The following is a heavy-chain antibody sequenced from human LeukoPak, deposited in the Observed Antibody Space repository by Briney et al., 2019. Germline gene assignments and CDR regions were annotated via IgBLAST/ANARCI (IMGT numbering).Heavy chain of an antibody. D-gene: IGHD5-24*01. J-gene: IGHJ4*02. CDR3: ARGRDGSNPGVFDY. Sequence: WGSLRLSCTASRFMFNDFWMCWVRQAPGEGLEWVANIRQDGGAKNYVDSVKGRFTISRDNAKNSVYLQMSSLRAEDTAVYYCARGRDGSNPGVFDYWGQRTLVTVSS. CDR2: IRQDGGAK. CDR1: RFMFNDFW. V-gene: IGHV3-7*01.